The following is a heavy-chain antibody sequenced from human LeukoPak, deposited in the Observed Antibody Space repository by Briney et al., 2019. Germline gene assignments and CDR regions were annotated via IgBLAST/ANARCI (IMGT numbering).Heavy chain of an antibody. Sequence: SETLSLTCTVSGGSISSSSYYWGWIRQPPGKGLEWIGSIYYSGSTYYNPSLKSRVTISVDTSKNQFSLKLSSVTAADTVVYYCARLIVATISLDYWGQGTLVTVSS. D-gene: IGHD5-12*01. CDR2: IYYSGST. CDR3: ARLIVATISLDY. J-gene: IGHJ4*02. CDR1: GGSISSSSYY. V-gene: IGHV4-39*01.